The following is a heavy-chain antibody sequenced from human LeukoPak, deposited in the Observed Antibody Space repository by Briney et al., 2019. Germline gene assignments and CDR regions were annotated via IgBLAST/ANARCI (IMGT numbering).Heavy chain of an antibody. Sequence: NSSETLSLTCTVSGYSISSGYYWGWIRQPPGKGLEWIGYIYYSGITNYNPSLKSRVTISVDTSKNQFSLKLNSVTAADTAVYYCARAGYSIGWYNFFDPWGQGTLVTVSS. CDR3: ARAGYSIGWYNFFDP. J-gene: IGHJ5*02. CDR1: GYSISSGYY. D-gene: IGHD6-19*01. V-gene: IGHV4-61*01. CDR2: IYYSGIT.